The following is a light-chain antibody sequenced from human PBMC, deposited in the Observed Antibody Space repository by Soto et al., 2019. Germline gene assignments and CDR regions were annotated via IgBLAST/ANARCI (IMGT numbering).Light chain of an antibody. CDR3: QQYNSWPPLT. J-gene: IGKJ4*01. Sequence: EIVMMQSPATLSVSPGERATLSCRASQSVSSNLAWYQQKPGQAPRLLIYGASTRATGIPARFSGSGSGTEFTLPISSLQSEDLAVYYCQQYNSWPPLTFGGGTKVEIK. CDR1: QSVSSN. CDR2: GAS. V-gene: IGKV3-15*01.